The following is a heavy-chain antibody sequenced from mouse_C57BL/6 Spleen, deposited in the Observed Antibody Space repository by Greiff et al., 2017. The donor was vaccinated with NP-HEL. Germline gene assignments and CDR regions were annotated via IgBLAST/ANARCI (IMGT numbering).Heavy chain of an antibody. CDR3: ARKGGYAMDY. Sequence: LEESGPELVKPGASVKISCKASGYAFSSSWMNWVKQRPGKGLEWIGRIYPGDGDTNYNGKFKGKATLTADKSSSTAYMQLSSLTSEDSAVYFCARKGGYAMDYWGQGTSVTVSS. CDR2: IYPGDGDT. V-gene: IGHV1-82*01. CDR1: GYAFSSSW. J-gene: IGHJ4*01.